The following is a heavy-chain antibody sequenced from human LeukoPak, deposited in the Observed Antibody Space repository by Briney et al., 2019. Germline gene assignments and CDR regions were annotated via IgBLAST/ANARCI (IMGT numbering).Heavy chain of an antibody. Sequence: EASVKVSCKASGGTFSSYAISWVRQAPGQGLEWMGGIIPIFGTANYAQKFQGRVTITADESTSTAYMELSSLRSEDTAVYYCARGANDHGGMFFGLWGQGTLVAVSS. V-gene: IGHV1-69*13. CDR1: GGTFSSYA. D-gene: IGHD4-23*01. CDR3: ARGANDHGGMFFGL. J-gene: IGHJ4*02. CDR2: IIPIFGTA.